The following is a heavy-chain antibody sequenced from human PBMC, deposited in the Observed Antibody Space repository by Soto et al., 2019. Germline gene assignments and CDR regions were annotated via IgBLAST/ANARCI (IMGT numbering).Heavy chain of an antibody. V-gene: IGHV1-69*04. Sequence: SVKVSCKASGGTFSSYTISWVRQAPGQGFEWMGRIIPILGIANYAQKFQGRVTITADKSTSTAYMELSSLRSEDTAVYYCARETYYYDSSGYYSWFDPWGQGTLVTVSS. CDR3: ARETYYYDSSGYYSWFDP. CDR1: GGTFSSYT. J-gene: IGHJ5*02. CDR2: IIPILGIA. D-gene: IGHD3-22*01.